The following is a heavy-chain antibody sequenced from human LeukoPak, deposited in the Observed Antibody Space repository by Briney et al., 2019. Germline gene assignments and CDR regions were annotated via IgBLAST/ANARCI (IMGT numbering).Heavy chain of an antibody. J-gene: IGHJ4*02. D-gene: IGHD4-17*01. CDR3: ARDYGLTTVTPKYYFDY. CDR2: INPSGGST. Sequence: GASVKVSCKASGYTFTSNYMHWVRQAPGQGPEWMGIINPSGGSTSYAQKFQGRVTMTRDTSTSTVYMELTSLRSEDTAVYYCARDYGLTTVTPKYYFDYWGQGTLVTVSS. V-gene: IGHV1-46*01. CDR1: GYTFTSNY.